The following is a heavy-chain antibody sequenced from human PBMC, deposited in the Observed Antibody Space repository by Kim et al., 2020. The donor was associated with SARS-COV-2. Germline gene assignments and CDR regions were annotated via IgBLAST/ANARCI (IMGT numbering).Heavy chain of an antibody. CDR1: GGSFSGYY. V-gene: IGHV4-34*01. Sequence: SETLSLTCAVYGGSFSGYYWSWIRQSPGKGLEWIGEINHSGSTNYNPSLKSRVTISVDTSKNQFSLKLSSVTAADTAVYYCAREGLVVVPAAMLGGFGYWGQGTLVTVSS. D-gene: IGHD2-2*01. J-gene: IGHJ4*02. CDR3: AREGLVVVPAAMLGGFGY. CDR2: INHSGST.